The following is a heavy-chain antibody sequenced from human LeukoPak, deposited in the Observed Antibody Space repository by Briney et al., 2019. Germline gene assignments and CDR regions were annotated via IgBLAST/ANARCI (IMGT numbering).Heavy chain of an antibody. CDR2: INHSGST. CDR3: ARGKKYYYGSGSYPYYFDY. CDR1: GGSFSGYY. V-gene: IGHV4-34*01. J-gene: IGHJ4*02. D-gene: IGHD3-10*01. Sequence: PSETLSLTCAVYGGSFSGYYWSWIRQPPGMGLEWIGEINHSGSTNYNPSLKSRVTISVDTSKNQFSLKLSSVTAADTAVYYCARGKKYYYGSGSYPYYFDYWGQGTLVTVSS.